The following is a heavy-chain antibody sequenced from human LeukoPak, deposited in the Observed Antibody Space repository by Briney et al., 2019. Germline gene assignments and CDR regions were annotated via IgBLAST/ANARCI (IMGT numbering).Heavy chain of an antibody. CDR2: IYGDGST. D-gene: IGHD4-23*01. CDR1: TFTVSDKY. V-gene: IGHV3-66*01. Sequence: AGGSLRLSCAASTFTVSDKYMSWVRQAPGKGLEWVSVIYGDGSTYYADSVKGRFTMSRDNSKNTVYLQMNSLRAEDTAVYYRARDLTYGGKRGFYFDYWGQGTLVTVSS. CDR3: ARDLTYGGKRGFYFDY. J-gene: IGHJ4*02.